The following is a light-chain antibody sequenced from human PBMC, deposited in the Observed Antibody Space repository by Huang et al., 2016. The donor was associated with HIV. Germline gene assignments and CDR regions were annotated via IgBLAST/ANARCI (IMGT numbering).Light chain of an antibody. CDR3: VQDYNYPFT. V-gene: IGKV1-6*01. CDR1: QDIRND. Sequence: AIQMTQSPSSLSASVGDGVTISCRASQDIRNDLGWYQQKPGQAPKTLIYAASSLQSGVPSRFSGSGSGTDFTLTISSLQPEDFATYYCVQDYNYPFTFGPGTKVDIK. J-gene: IGKJ3*01. CDR2: AAS.